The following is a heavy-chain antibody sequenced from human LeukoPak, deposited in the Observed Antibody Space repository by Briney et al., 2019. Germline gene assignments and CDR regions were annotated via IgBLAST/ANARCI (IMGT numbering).Heavy chain of an antibody. D-gene: IGHD6-6*01. V-gene: IGHV3-23*01. Sequence: GGSLRLSCAASGFTFSSYAMSWVRQAPGKGLEWVSAISGSGGSTYYADSVKGRSTISRDNSKNTLYLQMNSLRAEDTAVYYCAKVGNVEYSSSSFFDPWGQGTLVTVSS. CDR3: AKVGNVEYSSSSFFDP. J-gene: IGHJ5*02. CDR1: GFTFSSYA. CDR2: ISGSGGST.